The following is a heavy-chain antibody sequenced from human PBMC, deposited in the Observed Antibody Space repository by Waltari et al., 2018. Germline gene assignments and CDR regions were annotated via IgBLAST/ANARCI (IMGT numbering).Heavy chain of an antibody. V-gene: IGHV4-39*01. CDR2: IYYSGRT. Sequence: QLQLQESGPGLVKPSETLSLTCAVSGGSISSNNYYWDWIRQPPGKGLEWIGSIYYSGRTYYNPSLKSRVTISVDTSKNHFSLKLGSVTAADTSLYYCARHSAYAGTGYYYGMDVWGQGTTVTVSS. D-gene: IGHD6-13*01. CDR1: GGSISSNNYY. J-gene: IGHJ6*02. CDR3: ARHSAYAGTGYYYGMDV.